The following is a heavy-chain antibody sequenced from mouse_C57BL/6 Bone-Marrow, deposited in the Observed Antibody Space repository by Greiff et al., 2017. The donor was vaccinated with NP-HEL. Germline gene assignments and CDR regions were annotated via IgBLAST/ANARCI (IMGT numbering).Heavy chain of an antibody. CDR3: AKGGSCWYYVDD. V-gene: IGHV1-47*01. D-gene: IGHD1-1*02. CDR2: FHPYNDDT. CDR1: GYTFTTYP. J-gene: IGHJ2*01. Sequence: VQLQQSGAELVKPGASVTMSCKASGYTFTTYPIAWVKQNHGKSLEWIGNFHPYNDDTEYNDKFKNKATLTVDTSSSTVYLQLSRLTSDDTSVYDGAKGGSCWYYVDDWGPGTTVTVSS.